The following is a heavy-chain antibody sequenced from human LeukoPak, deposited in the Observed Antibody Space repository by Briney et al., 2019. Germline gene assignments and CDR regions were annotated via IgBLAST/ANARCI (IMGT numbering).Heavy chain of an antibody. CDR2: INPSGGST. CDR3: ARDDEGATYFDY. D-gene: IGHD1-26*01. J-gene: IGHJ4*02. V-gene: IGHV1-46*01. Sequence: ASVKVSCKASGYTFTRHYMYWVRQAPGQGLEWMGMINPSGGSTSYAQKFQGRVTMTRDMSTSTVYMELSSLRSEDTAVHYCARDDEGATYFDYWGQGTLVTVSS. CDR1: GYTFTRHY.